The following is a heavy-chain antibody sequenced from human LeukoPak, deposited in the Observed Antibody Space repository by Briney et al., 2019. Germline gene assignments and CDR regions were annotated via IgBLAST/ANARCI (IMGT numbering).Heavy chain of an antibody. Sequence: PGGSLRLSCAASGFTFRSYNMNWVRQGPGKRPEWVSSISSSSSYIYYADSVKGRFTISRDNAKNSLYLQMNSLRAEDTALYYCARGASRADYWGQGTLVTVYS. CDR3: ARGASRADY. V-gene: IGHV3-21*01. CDR1: GFTFRSYN. J-gene: IGHJ4*02. CDR2: ISSSSSYI.